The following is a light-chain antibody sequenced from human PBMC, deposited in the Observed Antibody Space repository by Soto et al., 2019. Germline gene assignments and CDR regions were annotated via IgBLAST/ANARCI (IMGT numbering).Light chain of an antibody. CDR3: CSYAGSYYV. J-gene: IGLJ1*01. V-gene: IGLV2-11*01. CDR2: DVS. CDR1: SSDVGGYNY. Sequence: QSVLTQPRSVSGSPGQSVTVSWNGTSSDVGGYNYVSWYQQHPGKGPKLMIYDVSKWPSGVPDRFSGSKSGNTASLTISGLQAEDEADYYCCSYAGSYYVFGTGTKLTVL.